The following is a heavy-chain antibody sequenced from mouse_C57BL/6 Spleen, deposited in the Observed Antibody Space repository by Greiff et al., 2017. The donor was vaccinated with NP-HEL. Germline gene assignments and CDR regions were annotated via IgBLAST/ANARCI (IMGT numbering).Heavy chain of an antibody. Sequence: VQLQQPGTELVKPGASVKLSCKASGYTFTSYWMHWVKQRPGQGLEWIGNINPSNGGTNYNEKFKSKATLTVDKSSSTAYMQISSWTSDDSAVYYCARDYYGSSGWFAYWGQGTLVTVAA. CDR1: GYTFTSYW. V-gene: IGHV1-53*01. D-gene: IGHD1-1*01. CDR2: INPSNGGT. J-gene: IGHJ3*01. CDR3: ARDYYGSSGWFAY.